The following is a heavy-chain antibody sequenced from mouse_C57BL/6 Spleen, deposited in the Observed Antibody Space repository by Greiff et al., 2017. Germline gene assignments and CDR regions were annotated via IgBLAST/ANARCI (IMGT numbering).Heavy chain of an antibody. CDR1: GYTFTSYW. V-gene: IGHV1-64*01. D-gene: IGHD1-1*01. CDR2: IHPNSGST. CDR3: ARYLCYSSFYFEY. J-gene: IGHJ2*01. Sequence: QVQLQQPGAELVKPGASVKLSCKASGYTFTSYWMHWVKQRPGQGLEWIGMIHPNSGSTNYNEKFKSKATLTVDKSSSTAYMQLSSLTSEDSAVXYCARYLCYSSFYFEYWGKGTTLTVSS.